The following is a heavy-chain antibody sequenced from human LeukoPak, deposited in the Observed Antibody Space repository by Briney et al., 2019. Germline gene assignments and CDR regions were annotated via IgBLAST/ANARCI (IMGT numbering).Heavy chain of an antibody. Sequence: GGSLRLSCAASGFTFSSYWMHWVRQAPGKGLVWVSRINGDGSSTSYADSVKGRFTISRDNAKNTLYLQMNSLRAEDTAVYYCAQAGYSSGWYNYYYYGTDVWGQGTTVTVSS. V-gene: IGHV3-74*01. CDR2: INGDGSST. D-gene: IGHD6-19*01. J-gene: IGHJ6*02. CDR3: AQAGYSSGWYNYYYYGTDV. CDR1: GFTFSSYW.